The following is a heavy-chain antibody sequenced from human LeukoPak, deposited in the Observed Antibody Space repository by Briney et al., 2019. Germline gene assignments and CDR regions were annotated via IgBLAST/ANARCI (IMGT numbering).Heavy chain of an antibody. D-gene: IGHD3-3*01. V-gene: IGHV3-21*01. CDR1: GFTFSSYS. CDR3: ARDPVEGLFDGYYYGMDV. J-gene: IGHJ6*04. Sequence: GGSLRLSCAVSGFTFSSYSMNWVRQAPGKGLEWVSCISRSSSYIYYADSVKGRFTISRDNAKNSLYLQMNSLRAEDTAVYYCARDPVEGLFDGYYYGMDVWGKGTTVTVSS. CDR2: ISRSSSYI.